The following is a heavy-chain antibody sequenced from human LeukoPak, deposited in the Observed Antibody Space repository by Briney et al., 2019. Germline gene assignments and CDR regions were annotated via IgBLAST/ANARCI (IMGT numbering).Heavy chain of an antibody. Sequence: PSDTLSLTCTVSGGSISNGLYYWDWIRQPPGKGLEWIRRVLFTGSAWVNPPLNSRVTMSVDTTKNQFALKLRSVSAGDTAVYYCARRGSGNGGTYAGMDVWGQGTTVTVSS. CDR2: VLFTGSA. CDR3: ARRGSGNGGTYAGMDV. D-gene: IGHD4/OR15-4a*01. V-gene: IGHV4-39*01. J-gene: IGHJ6*02. CDR1: GGSISNGLYY.